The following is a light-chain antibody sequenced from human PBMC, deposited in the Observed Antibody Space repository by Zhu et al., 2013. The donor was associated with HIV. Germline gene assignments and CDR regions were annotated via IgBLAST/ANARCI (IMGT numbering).Light chain of an antibody. V-gene: IGKV4-1*01. CDR2: WAS. Sequence: DIVMTQSPASLAVSLGERATINCKSSQSVLYNSNNKNYLAWYQQKPGQPPKLLVYWASTRESGAPDRFSGSGSGTDFTLTITSLQAEDVAVYYCQQYYSTPVTFGQGTKVEI. CDR3: QQYYSTPVT. J-gene: IGKJ1*01. CDR1: QSVLYNSNNKNY.